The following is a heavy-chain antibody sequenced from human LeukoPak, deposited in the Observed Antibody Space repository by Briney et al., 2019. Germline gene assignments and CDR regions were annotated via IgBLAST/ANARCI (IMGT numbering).Heavy chain of an antibody. V-gene: IGHV3-48*04. D-gene: IGHD6-13*01. CDR2: ISSSSSTI. CDR1: GFTFSSYS. J-gene: IGHJ4*02. Sequence: GGSLRLSCAASGFTFSSYSMNWVRQAPGKGLEWVSYISSSSSTIYYADSMKGRFTISRDNAKNSLYLQMNSLRAEDTAVYYCARGQRAAAVDYWGQGTLVTVSS. CDR3: ARGQRAAAVDY.